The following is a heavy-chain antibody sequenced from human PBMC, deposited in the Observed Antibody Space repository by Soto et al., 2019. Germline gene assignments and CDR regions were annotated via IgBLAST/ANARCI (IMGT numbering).Heavy chain of an antibody. CDR1: GYRFTSYG. CDR3: GRCRTDSYAMDV. D-gene: IGHD5-18*01. Sequence: ASVKVSCKASGYRFTSYGIACVRQVPGQGPEWMGWISPYNGRTNYARNVQGRVVMTTDISTNIVYLELRSLRSDDTAMYYCGRCRTDSYAMDVWGQGTTVTAP. CDR2: ISPYNGRT. J-gene: IGHJ6*02. V-gene: IGHV1-18*01.